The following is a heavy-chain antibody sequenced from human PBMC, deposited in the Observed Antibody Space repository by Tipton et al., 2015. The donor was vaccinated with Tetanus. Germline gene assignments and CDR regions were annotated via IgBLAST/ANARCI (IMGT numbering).Heavy chain of an antibody. J-gene: IGHJ6*03. Sequence: SGVAFSSFAMHWVRQAPGKGLEWVANINRNGGGKYYVDSVKGRFTISRDEAKKSVYLEMSSLTVGDTAVYYCARDRGEDWTNFYYMDVWGKGATVIVSS. CDR2: INRNGGGK. CDR1: GVAFSSFA. CDR3: ARDRGEDWTNFYYMDV. D-gene: IGHD3/OR15-3a*01. V-gene: IGHV3-7*01.